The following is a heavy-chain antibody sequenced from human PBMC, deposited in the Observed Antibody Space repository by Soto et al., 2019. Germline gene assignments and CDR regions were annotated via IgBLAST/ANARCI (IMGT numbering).Heavy chain of an antibody. V-gene: IGHV1-3*01. CDR3: ARDLGGWPDY. Sequence: EASVKVSCKASRYTFTSYAMHWLRQAPGQRLEWMGWINAGNGNTEYSQKFQGRVTITRDTSASTAYMELSSLRSEDTAVYYCARDLGGWPDYWGQGTLVTVSS. CDR1: RYTFTSYA. D-gene: IGHD2-15*01. J-gene: IGHJ4*02. CDR2: INAGNGNT.